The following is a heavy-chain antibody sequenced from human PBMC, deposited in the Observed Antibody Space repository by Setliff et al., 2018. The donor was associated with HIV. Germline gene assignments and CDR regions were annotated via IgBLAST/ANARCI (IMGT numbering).Heavy chain of an antibody. CDR3: ARDRSSGWSFYYGMDV. D-gene: IGHD6-19*01. J-gene: IGHJ6*02. CDR2: INLSSGAT. V-gene: IGHV1-46*01. CDR1: GYTFTSYI. Sequence: ASVKVSCKASGYTFTSYILHWVRQAPGQGLEWMGIINLSSGATTYAQRFQGRVTMTSDTSTSTVYMELSSLTSEDTAVYYCARDRSSGWSFYYGMDVWGQGTTVTVSS.